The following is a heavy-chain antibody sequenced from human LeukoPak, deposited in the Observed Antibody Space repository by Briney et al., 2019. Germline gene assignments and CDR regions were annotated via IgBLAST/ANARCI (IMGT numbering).Heavy chain of an antibody. V-gene: IGHV3-11*01. CDR1: GFIFSDYY. D-gene: IGHD3-22*01. J-gene: IGHJ4*02. CDR2: ISDSGSTI. Sequence: GGSLRLSCAASGFIFSDYYMTWIRQTPGKGLEWLSYISDSGSTISYADSVKGRLTISRDNAKKSLFLQMNSLRAEDTAVYYCAIYYDSSGSIDHWGQGTLVTVSS. CDR3: AIYYDSSGSIDH.